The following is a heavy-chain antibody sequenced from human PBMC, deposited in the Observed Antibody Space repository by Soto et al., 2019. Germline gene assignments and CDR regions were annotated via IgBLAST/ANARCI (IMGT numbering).Heavy chain of an antibody. CDR3: ARDKITGLFDY. V-gene: IGHV4-34*01. D-gene: IGHD2-8*02. Sequence: QVQLQQWGAGLLKPSETLSLTCAVYGGSFSGYYWTWIRQPPGPGLEWIGESNHSGSTNSNPSLKSRVTISVDTPKNQFALKLTSVTAADAAVYYCARDKITGLFDYWGQGTLVTVSS. CDR2: SNHSGST. J-gene: IGHJ4*02. CDR1: GGSFSGYY.